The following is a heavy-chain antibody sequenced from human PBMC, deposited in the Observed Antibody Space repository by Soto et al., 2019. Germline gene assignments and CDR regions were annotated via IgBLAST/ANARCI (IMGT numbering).Heavy chain of an antibody. CDR2: IRYDGSNK. J-gene: IGHJ6*02. CDR1: GFTFSSYG. V-gene: IGHV3-33*01. D-gene: IGHD3-22*01. CDR3: ARDIVVVITTLVYYYYGMDV. Sequence: QVQLVESGGGVVQPGRSLRLSCAASGFTFSSYGMHWVRQAPGKGLEWVAVIRYDGSNKYYADSVKGRFTISRDNSKNTLYLQMNSLRAEDTAVYYCARDIVVVITTLVYYYYGMDVWGQGTTVTVSS.